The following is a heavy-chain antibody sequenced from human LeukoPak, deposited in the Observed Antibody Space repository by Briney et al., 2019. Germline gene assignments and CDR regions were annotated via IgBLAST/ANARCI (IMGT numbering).Heavy chain of an antibody. CDR3: ARDSYDFWSGYQGLYYYYYYMDV. D-gene: IGHD3-3*01. Sequence: PGGSLRLSCAASGFTFSNYYMTWIRQAPGKGLEWVSYISSGGSTIYYADSVKGRFTIYRDNAKNSLYLQMNSLRAEDTAVYYCARDSYDFWSGYQGLYYYYYYMDVWGKATTVTVSS. CDR1: GFTFSNYY. CDR2: ISSGGSTI. J-gene: IGHJ6*03. V-gene: IGHV3-11*04.